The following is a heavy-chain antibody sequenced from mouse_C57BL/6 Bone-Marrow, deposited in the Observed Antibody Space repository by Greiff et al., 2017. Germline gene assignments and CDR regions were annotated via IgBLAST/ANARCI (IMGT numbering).Heavy chain of an antibody. CDR3: ARWGDYGPFHY. Sequence: EVMLVESEGGLVQPGSSMKLSCTASGFTFSDYYMAWVRQVPEKGLEWVANINYDGSSTYYLDSLKSRFIISRDNAKNILYLQMSSLKSEDTATYYCARWGDYGPFHYWGQGPTLTVSS. D-gene: IGHD2-4*01. V-gene: IGHV5-16*01. CDR1: GFTFSDYY. J-gene: IGHJ2*01. CDR2: INYDGSST.